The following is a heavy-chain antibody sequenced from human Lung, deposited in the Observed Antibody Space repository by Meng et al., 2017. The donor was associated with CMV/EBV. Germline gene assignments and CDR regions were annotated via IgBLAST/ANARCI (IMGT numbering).Heavy chain of an antibody. D-gene: IGHD6-19*01. V-gene: IGHV4-4*03. CDR2: IYHSGST. J-gene: IGHJ4*02. CDR3: ASFPPPGKQWLVTDY. CDR1: GGSISSSNW. Sequence: QGSGPGLVTPPPTLSLTCTGSGGSISSSNWWSWVRQPPEKGLEWIGEIYHSGSTNYNPSLKSRVTISVDKSKNQFSLKLSSVTAADTAVYYCASFPPPGKQWLVTDYWGQGTLVTVSS.